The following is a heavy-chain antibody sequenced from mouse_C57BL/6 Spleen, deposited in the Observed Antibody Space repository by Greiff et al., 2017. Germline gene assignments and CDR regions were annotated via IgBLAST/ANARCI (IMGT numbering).Heavy chain of an antibody. J-gene: IGHJ3*01. CDR3: AGGGAWFAY. CDR2: IYPGSGST. CDR1: GYTFTSYW. Sequence: QVHVKQSGAELVKPGASVKMSCKASGYTFTSYWITWVKQRPGQGLEWIGDIYPGSGSTNYNEKFKSKATLTVDTSSSTAYMQLSSLTSEDSAVYDCAGGGAWFAYWGQGTLVTVSA. V-gene: IGHV1-55*01.